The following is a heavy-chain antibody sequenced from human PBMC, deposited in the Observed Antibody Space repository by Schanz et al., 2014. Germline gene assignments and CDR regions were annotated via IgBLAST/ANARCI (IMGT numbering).Heavy chain of an antibody. CDR2: ISSSSSTR. CDR1: GFTFSSYS. D-gene: IGHD3-10*01. V-gene: IGHV3-48*01. Sequence: EVELVESGGGLVQPGGSLRLSCAASGFTFSSYSMNWVRQAPGKGLEWVSYISSSSSTRYYADSVKGRFTISRDNSKNTLYLQMSSLRAEDTAVYCGAEGRFGELSSFDIWGQGTMVTVSS. CDR3: AEGRFGELSSFDI. J-gene: IGHJ3*02.